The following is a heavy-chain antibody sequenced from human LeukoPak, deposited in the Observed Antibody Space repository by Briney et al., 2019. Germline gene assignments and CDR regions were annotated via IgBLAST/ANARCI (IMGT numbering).Heavy chain of an antibody. J-gene: IGHJ5*02. Sequence: SETLSLTCTVSGGSISSYYWSWIRQPPGKGLEWIGYIYYSGSTNYNPSLKSRVTISVDTSKNQFSLKLSSVTAADTVVYYCARMGIVVVPAAIRNWFDPWGQGTLVTVSS. CDR1: GGSISSYY. D-gene: IGHD2-2*02. V-gene: IGHV4-59*01. CDR2: IYYSGST. CDR3: ARMGIVVVPAAIRNWFDP.